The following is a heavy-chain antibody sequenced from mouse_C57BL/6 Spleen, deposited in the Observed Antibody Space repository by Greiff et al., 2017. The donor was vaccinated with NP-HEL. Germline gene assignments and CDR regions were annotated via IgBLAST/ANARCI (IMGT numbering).Heavy chain of an antibody. J-gene: IGHJ1*03. CDR1: GYTFTSYW. V-gene: IGHV1-59*01. CDR2: IDPSDSYT. Sequence: VQLQQSGAELVRPGTSVKLSCKASGYTFTSYWMHWVKQRPGQGLEWIGVIDPSDSYTNYNQKFKGKATLTVDTSSSTAYMQLSSLTSEDSAVYYCASPYYYGSSYGYFDVWGTGTTVTVSS. D-gene: IGHD1-1*01. CDR3: ASPYYYGSSYGYFDV.